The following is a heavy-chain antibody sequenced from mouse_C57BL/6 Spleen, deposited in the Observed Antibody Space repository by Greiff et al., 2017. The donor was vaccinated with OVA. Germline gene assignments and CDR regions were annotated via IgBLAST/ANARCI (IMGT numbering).Heavy chain of an antibody. CDR1: GYTFTDYN. CDR3: GRAGGYYGSSYDYAMGY. V-gene: IGHV1-18*01. D-gene: IGHD1-1*01. CDR2: INPNNGGT. J-gene: IGHJ4*01. Sequence: VQLQQSGPELVKPGASVKIPCKASGYTFTDYNMDWVKQSHGKSLEWIGDINPNNGGTIYNQKFKGKATLTVDKSSSTAYMELRSLTSEDTAVYYCGRAGGYYGSSYDYAMGYWGQGTSGTVSS.